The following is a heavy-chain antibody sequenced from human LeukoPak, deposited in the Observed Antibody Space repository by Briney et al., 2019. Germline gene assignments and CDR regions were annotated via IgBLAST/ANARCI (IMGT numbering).Heavy chain of an antibody. Sequence: GGSLRLSCAASGFTFNYYSMNWVRQAPGKGLEWVSSIASGSSFIYYADSVRGRFTISRDDAKNSLYLQMNNLRAEDTAVYYCAKQVVAAPIDYWGQGTLVTVSS. V-gene: IGHV3-21*01. CDR1: GFTFNYYS. J-gene: IGHJ4*02. CDR2: IASGSSFI. D-gene: IGHD2-15*01. CDR3: AKQVVAAPIDY.